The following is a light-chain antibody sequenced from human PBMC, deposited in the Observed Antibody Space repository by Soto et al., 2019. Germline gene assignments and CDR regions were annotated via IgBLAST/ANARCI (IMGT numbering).Light chain of an antibody. CDR2: DAS. J-gene: IGKJ4*01. CDR3: QQRSNWPPRNT. Sequence: EIVLTQSPATLSLSPGERATLSCMASQSVSSYLAWYQQKPGQAPRLLIYDASNRATGIPARFSGSGSGTDFTLTISSLEPEDFAVYYCQQRSNWPPRNTFGGGTKVDI. CDR1: QSVSSY. V-gene: IGKV3-11*01.